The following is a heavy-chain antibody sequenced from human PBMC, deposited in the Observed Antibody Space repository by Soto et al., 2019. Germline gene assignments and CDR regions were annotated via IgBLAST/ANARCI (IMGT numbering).Heavy chain of an antibody. Sequence: GASVNVSCKASGGTFSSYAISWVRQAPGQGLEWMGGIIPIFGTANYAQKFQGRVTITADESTSTAYMELSSLRSEDTAVYYCAREEDTAMVVWGQGTLVTVSS. J-gene: IGHJ4*02. CDR1: GGTFSSYA. D-gene: IGHD5-18*01. CDR3: AREEDTAMVV. CDR2: IIPIFGTA. V-gene: IGHV1-69*13.